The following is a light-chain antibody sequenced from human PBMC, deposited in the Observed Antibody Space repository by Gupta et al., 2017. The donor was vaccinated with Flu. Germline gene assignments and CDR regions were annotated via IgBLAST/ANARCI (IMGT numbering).Light chain of an antibody. CDR3: SAYGNSRNVYSV. V-gene: IGLV2-14*03. Sequence: TISCTGTSSTMRAYKDVAWYQQHPGTAPKLLIYAASRRPSGISNRFSGSKSGTTASLTIFGLQAEDEADYYCSAYGNSRNVYSVFGLGTRLTVL. CDR2: AAS. CDR1: SSTMRAYKD. J-gene: IGLJ1*01.